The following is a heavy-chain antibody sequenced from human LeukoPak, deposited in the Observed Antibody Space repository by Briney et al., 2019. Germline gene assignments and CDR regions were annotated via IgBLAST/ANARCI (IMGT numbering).Heavy chain of an antibody. J-gene: IGHJ4*02. CDR1: GFTFTTYG. Sequence: GGSLRLSCAASGFTFTTYGKNWVRQAPGKGLEWVSYLSGRSNSIYYAESVKGRFTISRDNAKNSLYLQMNSLRDEDTAVYYCARDFRYHDSSGYYSFDYWGQGTLVTVSS. CDR3: ARDFRYHDSSGYYSFDY. V-gene: IGHV3-48*02. CDR2: LSGRSNSI. D-gene: IGHD3-22*01.